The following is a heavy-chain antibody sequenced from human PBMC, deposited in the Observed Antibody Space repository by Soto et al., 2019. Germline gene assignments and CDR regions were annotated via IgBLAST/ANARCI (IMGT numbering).Heavy chain of an antibody. V-gene: IGHV3-23*01. J-gene: IGHJ6*03. CDR1: GFTFSSYA. Sequence: HPGGSLRLSCAASGFTFSSYAMSWVRQAPGKGLEWVSAISGSGGSTYYADSVKGRFTISRDNSKNTLYLQMNSLRAEDTAVYYCAKVPNEAYYYYYMDVWGKGTTVTVSS. CDR2: ISGSGGST. CDR3: AKVPNEAYYYYYMDV.